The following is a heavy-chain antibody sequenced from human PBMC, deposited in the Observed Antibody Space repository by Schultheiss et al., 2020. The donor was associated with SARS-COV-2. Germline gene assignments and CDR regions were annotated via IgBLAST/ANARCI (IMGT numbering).Heavy chain of an antibody. J-gene: IGHJ3*02. Sequence: GGSLRLSCAASGFTFSSYSMNWVRQAPGKGLEWVSYISSSSSTIYYADSVKGRFTISRDNAKNSLYLQVNSLRAEDMTVYYCAKGPEYYYDSSGYYYLLGAFDIWGQGTMVTVSS. V-gene: IGHV3-48*01. CDR2: ISSSSSTI. CDR1: GFTFSSYS. D-gene: IGHD3-22*01. CDR3: AKGPEYYYDSSGYYYLLGAFDI.